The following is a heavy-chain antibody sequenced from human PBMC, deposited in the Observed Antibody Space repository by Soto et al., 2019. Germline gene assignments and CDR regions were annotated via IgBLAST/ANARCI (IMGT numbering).Heavy chain of an antibody. CDR3: ASGYDSSGYYRGY. CDR1: GFTFSSYE. Sequence: GALRLSCAASGFTFSSYEMNWVRQAPGKGLEWVSYISSSGSTIYYADSVKGRFTISRDNAKNSLYLQMNSLRAEDTAVYYCASGYDSSGYYRGYWGQGTLVTVSS. V-gene: IGHV3-48*03. D-gene: IGHD3-22*01. CDR2: ISSSGSTI. J-gene: IGHJ4*02.